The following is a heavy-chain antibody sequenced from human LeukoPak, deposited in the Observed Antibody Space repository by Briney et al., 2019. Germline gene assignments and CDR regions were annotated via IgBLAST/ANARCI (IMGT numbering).Heavy chain of an antibody. J-gene: IGHJ5*02. Sequence: GTSLRLSCAASGFXFSSTGISWVRQAPGKGLYWVSTISGSGDNTHYAESVKGRFTISRDNSKNTLYLQMNSLRAEDTAVYYCAREVRYCSSTSCVHWFDPWGQGTLVTVSS. CDR3: AREVRYCSSTSCVHWFDP. CDR2: ISGSGDNT. D-gene: IGHD2-2*01. CDR1: GFXFSSTG. V-gene: IGHV3-23*01.